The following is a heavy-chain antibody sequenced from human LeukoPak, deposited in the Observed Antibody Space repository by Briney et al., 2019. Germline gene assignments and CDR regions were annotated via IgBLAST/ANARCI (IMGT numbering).Heavy chain of an antibody. CDR3: ASYDSSGYSHRY. J-gene: IGHJ4*02. D-gene: IGHD3-22*01. V-gene: IGHV1-69*01. Sequence: SSVKVSCKAAGCTFSSYAISWVRQAPGQGLEWVGGIIPIFGTANCAQKFQGRVTITAHEYTSTAYIELSSLRCEDTAVYYCASYDSSGYSHRYWGQGTLVTLSS. CDR2: IIPIFGTA. CDR1: GCTFSSYA.